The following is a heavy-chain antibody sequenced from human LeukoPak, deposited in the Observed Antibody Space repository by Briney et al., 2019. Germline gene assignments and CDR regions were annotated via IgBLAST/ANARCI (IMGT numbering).Heavy chain of an antibody. D-gene: IGHD3-22*01. CDR2: IIPILGIA. Sequence: EASVKVSCKASGGTFSSYTISWVRQAPGQGLEWMGGIIPILGIANYAQKFQGRVTITADKSTSTAYMELSSLRSEDTAVYYCARDYYDSSGYYYGGGDYWGQGTLVTVSS. CDR1: GGTFSSYT. CDR3: ARDYYDSSGYYYGGGDY. J-gene: IGHJ4*02. V-gene: IGHV1-69*02.